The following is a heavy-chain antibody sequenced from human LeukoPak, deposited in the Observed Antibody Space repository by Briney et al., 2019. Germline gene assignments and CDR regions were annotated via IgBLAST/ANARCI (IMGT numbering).Heavy chain of an antibody. CDR2: IYYSGST. CDR3: ARGGYWIKNWFDP. V-gene: IGHV4-59*01. CDR1: CGSISSYY. D-gene: IGHD5-18*01. Sequence: SETLSLTCTVSCGSISSYYWSWIRQPPGKGLEWIGYIYYSGSTNYNPSLTSRVTISVDTSKNQFSLKLSSVTAADTAVYYCARGGYWIKNWFDPWGQGTLVTVSS. J-gene: IGHJ5*02.